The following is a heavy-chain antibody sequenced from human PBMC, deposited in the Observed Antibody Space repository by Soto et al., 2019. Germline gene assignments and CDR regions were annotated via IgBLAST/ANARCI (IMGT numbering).Heavy chain of an antibody. Sequence: GGSLRLSCAASGFTFSNHVMQWVRPAPDKGLERVAVIWYDGSNKYSADSVKGRFTISSDNSKSTLYLQMNSLRAEDTAVYYCARVSLNDFGVDPSSNPLDVWGQGTTVTVSS. D-gene: IGHD3-3*01. J-gene: IGHJ6*02. CDR2: IWYDGSNK. CDR3: ARVSLNDFGVDPSSNPLDV. V-gene: IGHV3-33*01. CDR1: GFTFSNHV.